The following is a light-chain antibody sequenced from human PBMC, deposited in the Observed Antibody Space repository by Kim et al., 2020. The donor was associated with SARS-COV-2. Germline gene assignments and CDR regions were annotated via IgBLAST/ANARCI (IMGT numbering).Light chain of an antibody. V-gene: IGLV1-47*02. J-gene: IGLJ2*01. CDR3: AAWDDSLSGVV. CDR1: RSNIGSNY. CDR2: STN. Sequence: GQSVTISCSGSRSNIGSNYVYWCHQLPGTAPKLLIYSTNQRPSGVPDRFSGSKSGTSASLAISGLRSEDEADYYCAAWDDSLSGVVFGGGTQLTVL.